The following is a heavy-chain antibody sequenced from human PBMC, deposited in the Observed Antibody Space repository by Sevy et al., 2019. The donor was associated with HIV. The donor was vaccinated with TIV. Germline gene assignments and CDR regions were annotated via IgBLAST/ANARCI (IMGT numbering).Heavy chain of an antibody. Sequence: GGSLRLSCAASGFTFSSYSMNWVRQAPGKGLEWVSFISGLSNYIYYADSVKGRFTISRDNAKNSVYLQMNSLRAEDTALYYCARDRPSTLFDASDIWGQGTMVTVSS. CDR3: ARDRPSTLFDASDI. CDR1: GFTFSSYS. V-gene: IGHV3-21*01. CDR2: ISGLSNYI. J-gene: IGHJ3*02. D-gene: IGHD2-15*01.